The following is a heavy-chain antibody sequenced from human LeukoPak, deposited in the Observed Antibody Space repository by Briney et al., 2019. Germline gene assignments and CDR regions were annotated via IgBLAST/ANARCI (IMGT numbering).Heavy chain of an antibody. CDR2: IYTSGST. CDR1: GYSISSGYY. D-gene: IGHD2-2*01. Sequence: PSETLSLTCAVSGYSISSGYYWSWIRQPAGKGLEWIGRIYTSGSTNYNPSLKSRVTISVDTSKNQFSLKLSSVTAADTAVYYCARDREYCSSTSCSGNGFDPWGQGTLVTVSS. J-gene: IGHJ5*02. CDR3: ARDREYCSSTSCSGNGFDP. V-gene: IGHV4-61*02.